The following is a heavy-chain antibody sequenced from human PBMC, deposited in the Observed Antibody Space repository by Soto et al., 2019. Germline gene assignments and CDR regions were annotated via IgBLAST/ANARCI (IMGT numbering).Heavy chain of an antibody. CDR1: GYSFTRHD. J-gene: IGHJ6*02. CDR3: AREGILFTVVIVFYGMDV. Sequence: QVQLVQSGAEVKKPGASVKVSCKASGYSFTRHDINWVRQAPGQGLEWMGWINPSSGNTGYAQRFLGRLTRATDTSTSTAYMELSGLKAEDPAIYYCAREGILFTVVIVFYGMDVGGQGTTVSVPS. D-gene: IGHD2-15*01. V-gene: IGHV1-8*01. CDR2: INPSSGNT.